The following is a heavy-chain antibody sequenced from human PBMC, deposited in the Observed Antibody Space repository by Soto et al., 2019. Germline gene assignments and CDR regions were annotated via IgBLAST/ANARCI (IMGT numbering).Heavy chain of an antibody. Sequence: LSLTCAVSGGSITSGDYSWSWIRQPPGKGLEWIGYIYHPGITYYNPSLKSRLTISVDRSKNQFSLNLNSVTAADTAVYYCARGRSRENYIDYWGQGTLVTVSS. CDR1: GGSITSGDYS. V-gene: IGHV4-30-2*01. J-gene: IGHJ4*02. CDR2: IYHPGIT. CDR3: ARGRSRENYIDY.